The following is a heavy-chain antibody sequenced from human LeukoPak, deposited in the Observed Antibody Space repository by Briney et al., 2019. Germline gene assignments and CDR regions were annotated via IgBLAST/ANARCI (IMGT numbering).Heavy chain of an antibody. CDR1: GGSFSGYY. Sequence: PSETLSLTCAVYGGSFSGYYWSWIRQPPGKGLEWIGEINHSGSTNYNPSLKSRVTISVDTSKNQFSLKLSSVTAADTAVYYCARRRRETYRAPYYYYGMDVWGQGTTVTVSS. CDR2: INHSGST. V-gene: IGHV4-34*01. D-gene: IGHD5-24*01. CDR3: ARRRRETYRAPYYYYGMDV. J-gene: IGHJ6*02.